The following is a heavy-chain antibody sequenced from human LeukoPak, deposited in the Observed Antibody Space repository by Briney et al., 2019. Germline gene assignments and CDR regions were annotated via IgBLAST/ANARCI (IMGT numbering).Heavy chain of an antibody. CDR1: GGTFSSYA. V-gene: IGHV1-69*13. J-gene: IGHJ4*02. CDR2: IISIFCTA. D-gene: IGHD2-2*01. CDR3: ARDVWGCSSTSCYGYLDY. Sequence: SVTVSCKSSGGTFSSYAISWVRQAPAQGLEWMGGIISIFCTANYAQKFKGRVTITADESTTTAYLELSSLRSEDTAVYYCARDVWGCSSTSCYGYLDYWGQGTLVTVSS.